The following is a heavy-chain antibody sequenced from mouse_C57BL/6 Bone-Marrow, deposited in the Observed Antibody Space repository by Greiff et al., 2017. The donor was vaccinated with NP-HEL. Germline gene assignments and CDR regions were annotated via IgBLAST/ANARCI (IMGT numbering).Heavy chain of an antibody. CDR3: TKRDSNYGFAY. J-gene: IGHJ3*01. CDR1: GFNIKDDY. CDR2: IDPENGDT. Sequence: VQLQQSGAELVRPGASVKLSCTASGFNIKDDYMHWVKQRPEQGLEWIGWIDPENGDTEYASKFQGKATITADTSSNTAYLQLSSLTSEDTDVYYCTKRDSNYGFAYWGQGTLVTVSA. V-gene: IGHV14-4*01. D-gene: IGHD2-5*01.